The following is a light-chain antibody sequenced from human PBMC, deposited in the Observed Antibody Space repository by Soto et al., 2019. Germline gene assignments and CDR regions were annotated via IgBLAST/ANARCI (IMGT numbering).Light chain of an antibody. Sequence: DIKMTQSPSSLSASVGDRVTITCRASQYISNYLNWYQQKSGTAPKLLIHTASTLQSGVPSRFSGRGSGPDFTLTNSSVQPDDFAIYFCQQSYSTPPTVGQGTTLEIK. CDR3: QQSYSTPPT. V-gene: IGKV1-39*01. J-gene: IGKJ2*01. CDR2: TAS. CDR1: QYISNY.